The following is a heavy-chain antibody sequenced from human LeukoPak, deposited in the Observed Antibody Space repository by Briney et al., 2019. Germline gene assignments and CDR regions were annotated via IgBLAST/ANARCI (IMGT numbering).Heavy chain of an antibody. Sequence: GASVKVSCKASGYTFTGYYMHWVRQAPGQGLEWMGRINPNSGGTNYAQKFQGRVTMTRDTSISTAYMELSRLRSDDTAVYYCARATILYDSSGSLGYWGQGTLVTVSS. CDR3: ARATILYDSSGSLGY. J-gene: IGHJ4*02. D-gene: IGHD3-22*01. V-gene: IGHV1-2*06. CDR1: GYTFTGYY. CDR2: INPNSGGT.